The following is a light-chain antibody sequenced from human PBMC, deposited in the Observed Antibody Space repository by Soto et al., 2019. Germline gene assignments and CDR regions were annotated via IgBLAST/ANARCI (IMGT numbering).Light chain of an antibody. CDR3: QVWDSSSDHGV. V-gene: IGLV3-21*02. Sequence: SYELTQPPSVSVAPGQTARITCGGNNIETKSVHWYQQRPGQAPVLVVYDDRDRPSGIPERFSGSNSGNPATLTITRVEAGDEADYYCQVWDSSSDHGVFGGGTKVTVL. CDR1: NIETKS. J-gene: IGLJ3*02. CDR2: DDR.